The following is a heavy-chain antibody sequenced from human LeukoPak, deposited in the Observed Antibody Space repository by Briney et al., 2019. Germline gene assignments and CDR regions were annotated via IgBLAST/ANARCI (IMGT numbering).Heavy chain of an antibody. V-gene: IGHV3-11*01. J-gene: IGHJ2*01. CDR2: ISSPGTTH. CDR1: GFRFSDYY. D-gene: IGHD5-18*01. Sequence: PGGALRLSCAASGFRFSDYYMTWIRQAAGKGPEWVAYISSPGTTHYYVDSVKGRFTISRDNAKNSMYLQMNSLRAEDTAVYYCASGIQPRLSWFFDLWGRGTQVIVSS. CDR3: ASGIQPRLSWFFDL.